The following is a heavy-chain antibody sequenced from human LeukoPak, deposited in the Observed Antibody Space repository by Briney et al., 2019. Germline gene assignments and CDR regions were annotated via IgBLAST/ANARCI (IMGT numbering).Heavy chain of an antibody. CDR1: GGNFNNYA. CDR3: RTDAVDDAFDV. D-gene: IGHD3/OR15-3a*01. J-gene: IGHJ3*01. CDR2: IIPALDRA. Sequence: SVKVSCKASGGNFNNYAVNWVRQAPGQGLQWMGRIIPALDRANYAHNFQGRLTITADKSTKTAYMELSSLRSEDTGLCARRTDAVDDAFDVWGQGTMLTVSS. V-gene: IGHV1-69*04.